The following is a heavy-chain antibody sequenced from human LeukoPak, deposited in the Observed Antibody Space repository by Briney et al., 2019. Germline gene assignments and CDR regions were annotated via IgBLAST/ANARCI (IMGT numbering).Heavy chain of an antibody. CDR1: GFTFSSYA. J-gene: IGHJ5*02. CDR3: ATSFRCSGGSCYSSWFDP. D-gene: IGHD2-15*01. Sequence: GGSLRLSCAASGFTFSSYAMSWVRQAPGKGLEWVSAISGSGGSTYYADSVEGRFTISRDNSKNTLYLQMNSLRAEDTAVYYCATSFRCSGGSCYSSWFDPWGQGTLVTVSS. CDR2: ISGSGGST. V-gene: IGHV3-23*01.